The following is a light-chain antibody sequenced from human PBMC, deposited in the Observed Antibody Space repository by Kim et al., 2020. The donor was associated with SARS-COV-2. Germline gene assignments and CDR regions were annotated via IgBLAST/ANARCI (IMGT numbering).Light chain of an antibody. V-gene: IGKV3-20*01. CDR2: DAS. Sequence: LSPGERATLPCRASQSVSRSLLAWYQQKRGQTPRLLIFDASIRGTGIPDRFSGSGSGTDFALTSSKVEPEDFAVYYCQQYASSPYTFGQGTKLEI. J-gene: IGKJ2*01. CDR1: QSVSRSL. CDR3: QQYASSPYT.